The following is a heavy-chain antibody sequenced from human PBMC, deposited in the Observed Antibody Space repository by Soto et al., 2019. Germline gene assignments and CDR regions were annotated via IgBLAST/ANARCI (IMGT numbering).Heavy chain of an antibody. CDR2: IRSKAYGGTT. Sequence: GGSLRLSCTASGFTFGDYAMSWFRQAPGKGLEWVGFIRSKAYGGTTEYAASVKGRFTISRDDSKSIAYLQMNSLKTEDTAVYYCTRGLYDYIWGSYRRSPDYWGQGTLVTVSS. CDR1: GFTFGDYA. D-gene: IGHD3-16*02. CDR3: TRGLYDYIWGSYRRSPDY. V-gene: IGHV3-49*03. J-gene: IGHJ4*02.